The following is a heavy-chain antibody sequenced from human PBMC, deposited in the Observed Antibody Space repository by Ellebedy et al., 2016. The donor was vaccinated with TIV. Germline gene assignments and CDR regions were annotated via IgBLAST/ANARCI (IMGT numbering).Heavy chain of an antibody. CDR3: TRHGGGSYSLPFDY. Sequence: GGSLRLSXAASGFIFSGSAIHWVRQASGKGLEWIGHIRSKTNRYATAYAASVKGRFTISRDDSQSTAYLQMNSLKTEDTAVYYCTRHGGGSYSLPFDYWGQGTLVTVSS. J-gene: IGHJ4*02. D-gene: IGHD1-26*01. CDR1: GFIFSGSA. V-gene: IGHV3-73*01. CDR2: IRSKTNRYAT.